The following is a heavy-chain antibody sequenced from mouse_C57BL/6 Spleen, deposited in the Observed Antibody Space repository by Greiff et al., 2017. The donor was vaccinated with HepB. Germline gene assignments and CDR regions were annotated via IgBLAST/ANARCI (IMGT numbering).Heavy chain of an antibody. Sequence: EVMLVESEGGLVQPGSSMKLSCTASGFTFSDYYMAWVRQVPEKGLEWVANINYDGSSTYYLDSLKSRFIISRDNAKNILYLQMSSLKSEDTATYYCARDRDYYYGSSLWYFDVWGTGTTVTVSS. CDR1: GFTFSDYY. D-gene: IGHD1-1*01. CDR2: INYDGSST. J-gene: IGHJ1*03. V-gene: IGHV5-16*01. CDR3: ARDRDYYYGSSLWYFDV.